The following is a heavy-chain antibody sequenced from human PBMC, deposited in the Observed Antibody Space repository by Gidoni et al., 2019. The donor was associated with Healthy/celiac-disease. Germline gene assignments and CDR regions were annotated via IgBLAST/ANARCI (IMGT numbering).Heavy chain of an antibody. D-gene: IGHD4-17*01. V-gene: IGHV3-15*01. CDR2: IKSKPDGGTP. Sequence: EVQLVESGGGLGKTGGSLRLAWAASGFTFGNAWRSGVRQAPGKGLEWVGRIKSKPDGGTPDYAAPVKGRFPISRDDSKTTLYLQMNSLKTEDTAVYYCTTDPDPRTTVVTPGIYAFDIWGQGTMVTVSS. CDR1: GFTFGNAW. CDR3: TTDPDPRTTVVTPGIYAFDI. J-gene: IGHJ3*02.